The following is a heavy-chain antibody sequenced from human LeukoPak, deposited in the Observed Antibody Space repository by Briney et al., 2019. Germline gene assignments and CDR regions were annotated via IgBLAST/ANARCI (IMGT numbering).Heavy chain of an antibody. CDR1: GYTFTGYY. CDR3: ARGVLRYFDWLDV. D-gene: IGHD3-9*01. J-gene: IGHJ5*02. CDR2: INPNSGGT. V-gene: IGHV1-2*04. Sequence: ASVKVSCKASGYTFTGYYMHWVRQAPGQGPEWMGWINPNSGGTNYAQKFQGWVTMTRDTSISTAYMELSRLRSDDTAVYYCARGVLRYFDWLDVWGQGTLVTVSS.